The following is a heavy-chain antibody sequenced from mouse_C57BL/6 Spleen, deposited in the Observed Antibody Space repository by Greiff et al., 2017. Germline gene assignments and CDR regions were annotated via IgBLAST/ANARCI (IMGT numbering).Heavy chain of an antibody. J-gene: IGHJ2*01. Sequence: QVQLKQPGAELVRPGSSVKLSCKASGYTFTSYWMHWVKQRPIQGLEWIGNIDPSDSETHYNQKFKDKATLTVDKSSSTAYMQLSSLTSEDSAVYYCARGGITTVVAGDYWGQGTTLTVSS. CDR3: ARGGITTVVAGDY. D-gene: IGHD1-1*01. CDR1: GYTFTSYW. CDR2: IDPSDSET. V-gene: IGHV1-52*01.